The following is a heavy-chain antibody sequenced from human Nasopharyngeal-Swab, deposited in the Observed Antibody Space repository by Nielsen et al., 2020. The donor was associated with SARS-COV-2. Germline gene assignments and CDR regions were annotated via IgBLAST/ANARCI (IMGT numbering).Heavy chain of an antibody. D-gene: IGHD4-17*01. Sequence: VRQMPGKGLEWTGIIYPGDSDTRYSPSFQGQVTISADKSISTAYLQWSSLKASDTAMYYCARGGDYGRVYFDYWGQGTLVTVSS. J-gene: IGHJ4*02. V-gene: IGHV5-51*01. CDR3: ARGGDYGRVYFDY. CDR2: IYPGDSDT.